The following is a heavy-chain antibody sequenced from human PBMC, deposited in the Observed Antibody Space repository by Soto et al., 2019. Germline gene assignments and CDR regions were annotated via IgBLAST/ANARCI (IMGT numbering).Heavy chain of an antibody. CDR2: IYYSGST. Sequence: SETLSLTCTVSGGYISSYYWSWIRQPPGKGLEWIGYIYYSGSTNYNPSLKSRVTISVDTSKNQFSLKLSSVTAADTAVYYCARLGGGGSGYFDYWGQGTLVTVSS. CDR1: GGYISSYY. CDR3: ARLGGGGSGYFDY. V-gene: IGHV4-59*01. J-gene: IGHJ4*02. D-gene: IGHD3-22*01.